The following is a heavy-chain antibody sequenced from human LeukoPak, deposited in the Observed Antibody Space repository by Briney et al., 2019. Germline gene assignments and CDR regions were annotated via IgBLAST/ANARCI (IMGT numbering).Heavy chain of an antibody. CDR3: ARGYYYDSSAGPSEY. D-gene: IGHD3-22*01. CDR1: GYTFSTYY. V-gene: IGHV1-46*01. Sequence: ASVKVSCKASGYTFSTYYMHWVRQAPGQGLEWMGIISPSGGVTGYAQKFQGRVTMARDTSTSTVYMELRSLRSEDTAVYYCARGYYYDSSAGPSEYWGQGTLVTVSS. CDR2: ISPSGGVT. J-gene: IGHJ4*02.